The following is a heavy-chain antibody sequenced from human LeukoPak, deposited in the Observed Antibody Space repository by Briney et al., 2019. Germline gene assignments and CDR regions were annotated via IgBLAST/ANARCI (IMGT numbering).Heavy chain of an antibody. V-gene: IGHV4-39*01. D-gene: IGHD4-17*01. CDR3: ARHSPDDYGDYGWFDP. J-gene: IGHJ5*02. CDR2: IYYSGST. CDR1: GGSISSSSYY. Sequence: SETLSLTCTVSGGSISSSSYYWGWIRQPPGKGLEWIGSIYYSGSTCYNPSLKSRVTISVDTSKNQFSLKLSSVTAADTAVYYCARHSPDDYGDYGWFDPWGQGTLVTVSS.